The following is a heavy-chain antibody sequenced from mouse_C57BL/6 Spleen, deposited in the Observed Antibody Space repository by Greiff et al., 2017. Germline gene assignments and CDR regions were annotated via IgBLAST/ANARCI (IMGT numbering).Heavy chain of an antibody. CDR1: GYTFTSYW. Sequence: VQLQQPGAELVKPGASVKLSCKASGYTFTSYWMHWVKQRPGQGLEWIGMIHPNSGSTNYNEKFKSKATLTVDKSSSTAYMQHCSLTSEDSAVYYCARGGYDYYYFDCWGQGATLSVSS. J-gene: IGHJ2*01. CDR2: IHPNSGST. D-gene: IGHD2-4*01. CDR3: ARGGYDYYYFDC. V-gene: IGHV1-64*01.